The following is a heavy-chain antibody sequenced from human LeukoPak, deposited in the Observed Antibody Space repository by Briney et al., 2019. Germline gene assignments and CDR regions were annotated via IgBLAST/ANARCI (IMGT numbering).Heavy chain of an antibody. CDR3: ARDLRKFQWLPSYFDY. J-gene: IGHJ4*02. CDR1: GFTFSNYA. CDR2: VSGRDTST. V-gene: IGHV3-23*01. D-gene: IGHD6-19*01. Sequence: HAGGSLRLSCAASGFTFSNYAMSWVRQAPGKGLEWVSAVSGRDTSTYYTDSVKGRFTISRDNSKNTLYLQMNSLRAEDTAVYYCARDLRKFQWLPSYFDYWGQGTLVTVSS.